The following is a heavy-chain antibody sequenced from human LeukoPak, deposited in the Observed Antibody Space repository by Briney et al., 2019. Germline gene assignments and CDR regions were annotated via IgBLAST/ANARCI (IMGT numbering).Heavy chain of an antibody. V-gene: IGHV3-7*01. Sequence: PGGSLRLSCAASGFTFSSHWMSWVRQAPGKGLGWVANIKQDGSDKYYVDSVKGRFTISRDNAKNSLYLQMNSLRAEDTAVYYCARVLKGQRSYDFWSGYYNNWFDPWGQGTLVTVSS. CDR2: IKQDGSDK. J-gene: IGHJ5*02. D-gene: IGHD3-3*01. CDR1: GFTFSSHW. CDR3: ARVLKGQRSYDFWSGYYNNWFDP.